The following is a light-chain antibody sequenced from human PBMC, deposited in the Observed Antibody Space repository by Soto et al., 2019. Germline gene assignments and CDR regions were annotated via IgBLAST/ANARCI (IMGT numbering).Light chain of an antibody. Sequence: DIPMAQSPATLSASLGDKVTITCRASQSISTSLAWYQQMPGTAPKVLIYRASTLESGVPSRFSGSGSGTEFTLTISGLQPHDFATYYCQQYNTYPVTFGGGTKVETK. CDR3: QQYNTYPVT. J-gene: IGKJ4*01. V-gene: IGKV1-5*03. CDR2: RAS. CDR1: QSISTS.